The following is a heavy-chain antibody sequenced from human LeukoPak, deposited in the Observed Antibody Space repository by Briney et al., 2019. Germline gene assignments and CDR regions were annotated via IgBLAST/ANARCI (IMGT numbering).Heavy chain of an antibody. CDR3: VKDKANYYGSGRIDP. Sequence: PGGSLRLSCSASGFTFSSYAMHWVRQAPGKGLEYVSAISSNGGGTYYADSVKGRFTISRDNSKNTLYLQMSSLRAEDTAVYYCVKDKANYYGSGRIDPWGQGTLVTVSS. CDR2: ISSNGGGT. CDR1: GFTFSSYA. D-gene: IGHD3-10*01. V-gene: IGHV3-64D*06. J-gene: IGHJ5*02.